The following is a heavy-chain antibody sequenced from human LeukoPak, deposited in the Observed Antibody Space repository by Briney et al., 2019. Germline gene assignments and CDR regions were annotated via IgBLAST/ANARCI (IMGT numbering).Heavy chain of an antibody. CDR3: ARRGFYYDILTGYRYYFDY. CDR1: GGSFSGYY. V-gene: IGHV4-34*01. J-gene: IGHJ4*02. D-gene: IGHD3-9*01. CDR2: INHSGST. Sequence: SETLSLTCAVYGGSFSGYYWSWIRQSPGNGLEWIGEINHSGSTNYNPSLKSRVTISVDTSKNQFSLKLSSVTAADTAVYYCARRGFYYDILTGYRYYFDYWGQGTLVTVSS.